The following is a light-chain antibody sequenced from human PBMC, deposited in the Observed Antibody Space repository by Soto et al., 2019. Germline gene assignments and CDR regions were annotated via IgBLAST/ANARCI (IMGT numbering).Light chain of an antibody. CDR2: AAS. CDR1: QGISSY. CDR3: QQYNNWPPQIT. J-gene: IGKJ5*01. V-gene: IGKV1-9*01. Sequence: DIQLTQSPSFLSASVGDRVTITCRAIQGISSYLAWYQQKPGKAPKLLIYAASTLQSGVPSRFSGSGSGTEFTLTISSLQPEDFAVYYCQQYNNWPPQITFGQGTRLEIK.